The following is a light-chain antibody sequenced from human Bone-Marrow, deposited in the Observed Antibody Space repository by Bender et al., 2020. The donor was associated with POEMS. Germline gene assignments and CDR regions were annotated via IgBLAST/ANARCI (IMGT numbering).Light chain of an antibody. CDR3: QAWDTYSVI. Sequence: SYEVTQPPSVSVSPGQTASITCSGDDLGDKYVAWYQQKPGQSPVLVIYQDTKRHPGIPERFSGSNSGNTDTLTISGTQAMDEADYYCQAWDTYSVIFGGGTKLTVL. J-gene: IGLJ2*01. CDR1: DLGDKY. V-gene: IGLV3-1*01. CDR2: QDT.